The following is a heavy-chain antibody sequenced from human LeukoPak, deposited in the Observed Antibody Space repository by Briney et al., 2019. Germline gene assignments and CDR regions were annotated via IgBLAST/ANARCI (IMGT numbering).Heavy chain of an antibody. CDR2: INPKNGGT. J-gene: IGHJ4*02. D-gene: IGHD3-22*01. CDR3: ARASRYYSGSTGYFSRAYYFDY. Sequence: GASVKVSCKATGYTFTGYYMHWVRQAPGQGLEWMGWINPKNGGTNYAQKFQGRVTMTRDTSISTAYMELSRLRSDDTAVYYCARASRYYSGSTGYFSRAYYFDYWGQGPLVTVPS. V-gene: IGHV1-2*02. CDR1: GYTFTGYY.